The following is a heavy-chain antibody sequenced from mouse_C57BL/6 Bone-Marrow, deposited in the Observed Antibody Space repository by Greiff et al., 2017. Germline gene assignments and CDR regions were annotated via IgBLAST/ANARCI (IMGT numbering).Heavy chain of an antibody. Sequence: QVQLKQSGAELARPGASVTLSCKASGYTFTSYGISWVQQRTGQGLEWIGEIYPRSGNTYYNQKFKGKATLTADKSSSTAYMELRSLTSEDSAVYFGARCKYYGSSDWDYWGQGTALTVSS. D-gene: IGHD1-1*01. V-gene: IGHV1-81*01. CDR3: ARCKYYGSSDWDY. J-gene: IGHJ2*01. CDR2: IYPRSGNT. CDR1: GYTFTSYG.